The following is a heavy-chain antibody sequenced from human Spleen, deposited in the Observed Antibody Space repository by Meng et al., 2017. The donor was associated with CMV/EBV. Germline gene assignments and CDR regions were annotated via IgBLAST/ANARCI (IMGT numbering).Heavy chain of an antibody. CDR1: GGSISSSSYY. CDR3: ARDRWYYFDY. J-gene: IGHJ4*02. D-gene: IGHD4-23*01. Sequence: RLQLQTSGPGLVTPSEHLSLSCTVSGGSISSSSYYWGWIRQPPGKGLEWIGSIYYSGSTYYNPSLKSRVTISVDTSKNQFSLKLSSVTAADTAVYYCARDRWYYFDYWGQGTLVTVSS. CDR2: IYYSGST. V-gene: IGHV4-39*06.